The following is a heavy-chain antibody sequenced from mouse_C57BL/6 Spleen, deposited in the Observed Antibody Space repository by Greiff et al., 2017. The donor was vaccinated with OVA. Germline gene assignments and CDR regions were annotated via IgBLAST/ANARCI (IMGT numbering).Heavy chain of an antibody. CDR2: ISSGSSTI. CDR1: GFTFSDYG. J-gene: IGHJ4*01. Sequence: EVQLVESGGGLVKPGGSLKLSCAASGFTFSDYGMHWVRQAPEKGLEWVAYISSGSSTIYYAYTVKGRFTIFSDNAKNTLFLQMISLKSEDTAMYYCAKDDYPLDYAMDYWGKGTSVTVSS. D-gene: IGHD2-4*01. CDR3: AKDDYPLDYAMDY. V-gene: IGHV5-17*01.